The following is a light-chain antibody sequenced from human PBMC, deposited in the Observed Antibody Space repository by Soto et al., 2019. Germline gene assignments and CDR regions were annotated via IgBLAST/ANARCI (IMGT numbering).Light chain of an antibody. CDR1: SRDVGGYNY. CDR3: PSYAGRNIFGGV. CDR2: EVS. Sequence: SALTQPPSASGSPGQSVTISCTGTSRDVGGYNYVSWYQQHAGKAPKLMIYEVSKRPSGVPDRFSCSKSVNTASLTVSGLQAEDEADYNCPSYAGRNIFGGVFGPGPRVT. J-gene: IGLJ1*01. V-gene: IGLV2-8*01.